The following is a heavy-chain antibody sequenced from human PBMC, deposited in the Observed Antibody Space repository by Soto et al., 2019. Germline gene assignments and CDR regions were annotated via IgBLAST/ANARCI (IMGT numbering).Heavy chain of an antibody. V-gene: IGHV1-69*06. CDR3: ASPTPSAYYYGSGSYFYYYGMEV. CDR2: IIPIFGTA. Sequence: ASVKASCKASGGTFSSYAISWVRQAPGQVLEWLGGIIPIFGTANYAQKFQGRVTITADKSASTAYMELSSLRSEDTAVYYCASPTPSAYYYGSGSYFYYYGMEVWGQGTTVTVSS. CDR1: GGTFSSYA. J-gene: IGHJ6*02. D-gene: IGHD3-10*01.